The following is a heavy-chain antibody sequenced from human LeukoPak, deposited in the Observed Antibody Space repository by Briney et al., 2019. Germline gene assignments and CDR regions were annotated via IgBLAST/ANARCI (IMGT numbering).Heavy chain of an antibody. Sequence: GGSLRLSCAASGFTFSSYRMSWVRQAPGKGLEWVANITQAGSEKYYADSVKGRFTISRDNAKNSLYLQMNSLIAEDTAVYYCASDRDYYDSSGYLLDYWGQGTLVTVSA. CDR1: GFTFSSYR. CDR2: ITQAGSEK. CDR3: ASDRDYYDSSGYLLDY. J-gene: IGHJ4*02. V-gene: IGHV3-7*01. D-gene: IGHD3-22*01.